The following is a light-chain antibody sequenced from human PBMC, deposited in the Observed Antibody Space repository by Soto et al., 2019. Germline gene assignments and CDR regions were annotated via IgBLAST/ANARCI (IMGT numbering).Light chain of an antibody. V-gene: IGKV3-20*01. CDR3: HHYGNSVYT. Sequence: EIVLTQSPGTLSLSPGEGATLSCRASQSVTSSFLGWYQQKPGQPPRLLIYGASSRATGIPDRFSGSGSGTDFTLTISRLEPVDFAVYYCHHYGNSVYTFGQGTKLEIK. CDR2: GAS. CDR1: QSVTSSF. J-gene: IGKJ2*01.